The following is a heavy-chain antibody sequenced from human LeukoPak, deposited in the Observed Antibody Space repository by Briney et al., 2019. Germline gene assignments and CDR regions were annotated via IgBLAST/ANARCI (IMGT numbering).Heavy chain of an antibody. J-gene: IGHJ4*02. D-gene: IGHD5-18*01. CDR1: GGTFSSYA. CDR3: AIGYSYGYGVFDY. Sequence: SVKVSCKASGGTFSSYAISWVRQAPGQGLEWMGRIIPILGIANYAQKFQGRVTITADKSTSTAYMELRSLRSEDTAVYYCAIGYSYGYGVFDYWGQGTLVTVSS. CDR2: IIPILGIA. V-gene: IGHV1-69*04.